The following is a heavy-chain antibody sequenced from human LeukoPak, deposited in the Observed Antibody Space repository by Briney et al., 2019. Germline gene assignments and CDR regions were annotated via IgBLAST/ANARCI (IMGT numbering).Heavy chain of an antibody. V-gene: IGHV4-59*02. D-gene: IGHD6-13*01. CDR2: VHHSGNT. CDR3: ARMIAAAGTEYFDL. CDR1: GGSVSDYY. Sequence: PSETLSLTCIVSGGSVSDYYWNWIRQPPGKGLEWIGYVHHSGNTNYNPSLKSRATISVDTSKNQFSLKLSSVTAADTAVYYCARMIAAAGTEYFDLWGRGTLVTVSS. J-gene: IGHJ2*01.